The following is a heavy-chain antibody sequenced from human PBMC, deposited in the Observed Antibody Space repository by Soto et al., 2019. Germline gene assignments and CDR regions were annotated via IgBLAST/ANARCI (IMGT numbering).Heavy chain of an antibody. CDR2: IPHIGNT. CDR3: ARPLATQTVAGLNF. D-gene: IGHD6-19*01. V-gene: IGHV4-39*01. Sequence: QLHLQESGPRLVRPSETLSLTCTVSGDSINSGRYYWGWIRQPPGKGLEWIGRIPHIGNTYYNPSLKSRVAMSMDTSKNQFSLELRSVTAADTAVYYCARPLATQTVAGLNFWGRGTLVTVSS. J-gene: IGHJ4*02. CDR1: GDSINSGRYY.